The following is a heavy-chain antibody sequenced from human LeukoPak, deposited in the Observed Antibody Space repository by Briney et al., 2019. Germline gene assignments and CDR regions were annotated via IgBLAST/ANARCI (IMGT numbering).Heavy chain of an antibody. J-gene: IGHJ3*02. V-gene: IGHV1-18*01. D-gene: IGHD2-8*01. Sequence: EASVKVSCKASGYXFTSYGISWVRQAPGQGLEWMGWISVFNGNINYAQKLQGRVTMTTDTSTSTAYMELRSLRSDDTAVYYCARPVAGYCTNGICYPKDNNAFDIWGQGTMVTVSS. CDR3: ARPVAGYCTNGICYPKDNNAFDI. CDR1: GYXFTSYG. CDR2: ISVFNGNI.